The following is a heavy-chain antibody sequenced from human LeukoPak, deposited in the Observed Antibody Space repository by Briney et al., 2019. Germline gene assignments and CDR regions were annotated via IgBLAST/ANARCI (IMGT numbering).Heavy chain of an antibody. V-gene: IGHV4-31*03. CDR2: IYYSGST. CDR1: GGSISSGGYY. Sequence: SETLSLTCTVSGGSISSGGYYWSWIRQHPGKGLEWIGYIYYSGSTYYNPSLKSRVTISVDTSKNQFSLKLSSVIAADTAVYYCARVPREQQYSDYWGQGTLVTVSS. CDR3: ARVPREQQYSDY. J-gene: IGHJ4*02. D-gene: IGHD6-13*01.